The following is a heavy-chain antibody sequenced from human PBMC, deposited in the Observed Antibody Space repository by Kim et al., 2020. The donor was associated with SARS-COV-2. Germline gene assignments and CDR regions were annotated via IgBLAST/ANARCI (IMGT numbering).Heavy chain of an antibody. Sequence: GGSLRLSCAAFGFTFRNYAMSWVRQAPGKGLEWVSGISGSGGSTDYADSVKGRFTISRDNPKNTLYLQMNSLRAEDTAVYYCAKSTRRDSSGYYYHYFDYWGQGTLAT. CDR2: ISGSGGST. CDR3: AKSTRRDSSGYYYHYFDY. V-gene: IGHV3-23*01. D-gene: IGHD3-22*01. CDR1: GFTFRNYA. J-gene: IGHJ4*02.